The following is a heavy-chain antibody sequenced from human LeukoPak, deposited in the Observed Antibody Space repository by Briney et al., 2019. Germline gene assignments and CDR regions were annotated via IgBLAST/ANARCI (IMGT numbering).Heavy chain of an antibody. CDR1: GFTFTIST. V-gene: IGHV3-21*01. D-gene: IGHD1-1*01. Sequence: GGSLRLSCVASGFTFTISTMTWVRQAPGKGLEWVSSISSSSTYTYYADSVRGRFTISKDAAKNSLYLQMNSLRAEDTAVYYCARNRNGAFDIWGQETMVTASS. J-gene: IGHJ3*02. CDR2: ISSSSTYT. CDR3: ARNRNGAFDI.